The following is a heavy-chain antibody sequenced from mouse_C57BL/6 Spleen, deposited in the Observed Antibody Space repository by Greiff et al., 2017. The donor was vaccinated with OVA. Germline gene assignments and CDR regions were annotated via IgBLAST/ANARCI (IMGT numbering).Heavy chain of an antibody. CDR1: GYTFTDYN. Sequence: EVQRVESGPELVKPGASVKMSCKASGYTFTDYNMHWVKQSHGKSLEWIGYINPNNGGTSYNQKFKGKATLTVNKSSSTAYMELRSLTSEDSAVYYCANDGYYLYAMDYWGQGTSVTVSS. D-gene: IGHD2-3*01. CDR2: INPNNGGT. V-gene: IGHV1-22*01. J-gene: IGHJ4*01. CDR3: ANDGYYLYAMDY.